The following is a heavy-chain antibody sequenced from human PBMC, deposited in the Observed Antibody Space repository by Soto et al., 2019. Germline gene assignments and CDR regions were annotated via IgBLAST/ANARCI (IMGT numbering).Heavy chain of an antibody. CDR1: GFTFSSYG. Sequence: GGSLRLSCAASGFTFSSYGMHWVRQAPGKGLEWVAVISYDGSNKYYADSVKGRFTISRDNSKNTLYLQMNSLRAEDTAVYYCAKVTMDVWGQGTTVTVSS. CDR2: ISYDGSNK. V-gene: IGHV3-30*18. J-gene: IGHJ6*02. CDR3: AKVTMDV.